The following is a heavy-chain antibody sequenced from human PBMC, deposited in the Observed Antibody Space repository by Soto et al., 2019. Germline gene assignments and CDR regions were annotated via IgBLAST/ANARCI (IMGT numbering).Heavy chain of an antibody. D-gene: IGHD6-6*01. CDR3: ATEEIKIGAARIWGRFDP. CDR2: FDPEDGET. V-gene: IGHV1-24*01. J-gene: IGHJ5*02. CDR1: GYTLTELS. Sequence: ASVKVSCKVSGYTLTELSMHWVRQAPGKGLEWMGGFDPEDGETIYAQKFQGRVTMTEDTSTDTAYMELSSLRSEDTAVYYCATEEIKIGAARIWGRFDPWGQGTLVTVSS.